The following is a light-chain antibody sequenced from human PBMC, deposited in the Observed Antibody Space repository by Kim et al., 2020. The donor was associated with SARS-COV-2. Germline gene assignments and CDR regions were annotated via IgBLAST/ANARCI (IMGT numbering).Light chain of an antibody. CDR3: QSYDSSLSGCV. CDR1: SSNIGAGYD. J-gene: IGLJ3*02. V-gene: IGLV1-40*01. CDR2: GNS. Sequence: RVTISCTGSSSNIGAGYDVHWYQQLPGTAPKILIYGNSNRPSGVPDRFSGSKSGTSASLAITGLQAEDEADYYCQSYDSSLSGCVFGGGTQLTVL.